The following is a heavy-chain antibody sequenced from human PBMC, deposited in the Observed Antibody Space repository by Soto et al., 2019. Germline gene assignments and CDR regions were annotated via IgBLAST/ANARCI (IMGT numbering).Heavy chain of an antibody. CDR1: GGSISSSNW. Sequence: QVQLQESGPGLVKPSGTLSLTCVVSGGSISSSNWWSWVRQPPGKGLEWIGEIYHSGSNNYNPSLKGRVTISVDKSKEQFSLKLSSVTAADTAVYYCARVTYYHDSTKSYRMDVWGQGTTVTVSS. CDR3: ARVTYYHDSTKSYRMDV. J-gene: IGHJ6*02. CDR2: IYHSGSN. D-gene: IGHD3-22*01. V-gene: IGHV4-4*02.